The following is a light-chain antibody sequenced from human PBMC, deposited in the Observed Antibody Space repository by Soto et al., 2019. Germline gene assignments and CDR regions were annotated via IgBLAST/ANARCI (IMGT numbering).Light chain of an antibody. CDR2: DVS. CDR3: SSYTSSSTLEV. J-gene: IGLJ1*01. Sequence: QSVLTQPASVSGSTGQSITTSCTGTSSDVGGYNYVSWYQQHPGKAPKLMIYDVSNRPSGVSNRFSGSKSGNTASLTISGLQAEDEADYYCSSYTSSSTLEVFGTGTKVTVL. V-gene: IGLV2-14*01. CDR1: SSDVGGYNY.